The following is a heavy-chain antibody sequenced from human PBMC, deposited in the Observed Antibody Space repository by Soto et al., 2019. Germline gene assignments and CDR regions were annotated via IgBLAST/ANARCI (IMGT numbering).Heavy chain of an antibody. CDR1: GGTFSSYA. CDR3: ARELVVRGVIRGYYFDY. D-gene: IGHD3-10*01. Sequence: QVQLVQSGAEVKKPGSSVKVSCKASGGTFSSYAISWVRQAPGQGLEWMGGIIPIFGTANYAQKFQGRVTITADDSTSTAYMELSSLRSEDTAVYYCARELVVRGVIRGYYFDYWGQGTLVTVSS. V-gene: IGHV1-69*01. CDR2: IIPIFGTA. J-gene: IGHJ4*02.